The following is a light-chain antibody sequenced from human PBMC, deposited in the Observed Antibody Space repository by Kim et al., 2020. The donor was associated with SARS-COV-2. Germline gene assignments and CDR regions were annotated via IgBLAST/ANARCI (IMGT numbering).Light chain of an antibody. CDR2: AAS. Sequence: SVGDRVTITCRASQRISNYLNWNQQKPEKAHKRLIYAASSLQRGVPSRFSGSGSGTEFTLTISSLQREEFATYYCQQRYRTPYTSGQGTKLEI. V-gene: IGKV1-39*01. CDR1: QRISNY. J-gene: IGKJ2*01. CDR3: QQRYRTPYT.